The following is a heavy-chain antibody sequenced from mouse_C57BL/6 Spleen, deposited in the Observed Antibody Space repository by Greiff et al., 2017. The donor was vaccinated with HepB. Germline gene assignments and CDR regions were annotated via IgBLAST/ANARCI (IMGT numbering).Heavy chain of an antibody. CDR1: GYTFTDYY. CDR2: INPYNGGT. J-gene: IGHJ2*01. V-gene: IGHV1-19*01. CDR3: ARGGTHSSGYRYYFDY. Sequence: EVQLQESGPVLVKPGASVKMSCKASGYTFTDYYMNWVKQSHGKSLEWIGVINPYNGGTSYNQKFKGKATLTVDKSSSTAYMELNSLTSEDSAVYYCARGGTHSSGYRYYFDYWGQGTTLTVSS. D-gene: IGHD3-2*02.